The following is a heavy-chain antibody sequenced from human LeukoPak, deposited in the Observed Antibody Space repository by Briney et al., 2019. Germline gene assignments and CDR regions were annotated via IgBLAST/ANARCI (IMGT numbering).Heavy chain of an antibody. CDR3: ARDLEGGSSNYYYYYGMDV. CDR2: INPNSGGT. D-gene: IGHD1-26*01. J-gene: IGHJ6*02. V-gene: IGHV1-2*02. Sequence: ASVKVSCKAPGYTFTGYYMHWVRQAPGQGLEWMGWINPNSGGTNYAQKFQGRVTMTRDTSISTAYMELSGLRSDDTAVYYCARDLEGGSSNYYYYYGMDVWGQGTTVTVSS. CDR1: GYTFTGYY.